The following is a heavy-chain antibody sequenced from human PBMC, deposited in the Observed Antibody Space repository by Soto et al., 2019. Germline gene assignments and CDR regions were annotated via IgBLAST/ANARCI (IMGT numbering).Heavy chain of an antibody. J-gene: IGHJ1*01. V-gene: IGHV4-39*02. Sequence: SETLSLTCDVSGDSISSSTYYWGWIRQPPGKGLEWLASIYYSGAAYYNPSLRSRVSISVDTSNNRFSLALTSLTAADTAVYFCARLAYSGYFQTWGQGPLVTVSS. D-gene: IGHD2-21*01. CDR3: ARLAYSGYFQT. CDR2: IYYSGAA. CDR1: GDSISSSTYY.